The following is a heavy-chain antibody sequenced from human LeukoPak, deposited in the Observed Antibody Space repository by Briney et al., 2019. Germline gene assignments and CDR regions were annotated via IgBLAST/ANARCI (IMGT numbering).Heavy chain of an antibody. Sequence: PGGSLRLSCVASGFTFSNYAMSWVRQAPGKGLQWVSAISAGGDKTHYAGSVKGRFTISRDNSRNTLYVQMSSLKADDTAVYYCVKNVGGNEGAYWGQGTLVTVSS. J-gene: IGHJ4*02. D-gene: IGHD5-12*01. CDR1: GFTFSNYA. CDR3: VKNVGGNEGAY. V-gene: IGHV3-23*01. CDR2: ISAGGDKT.